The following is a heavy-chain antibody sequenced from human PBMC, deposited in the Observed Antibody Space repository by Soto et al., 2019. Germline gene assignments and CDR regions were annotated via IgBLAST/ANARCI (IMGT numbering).Heavy chain of an antibody. CDR1: GGSISSYY. J-gene: IGHJ6*02. CDR3: ARDHPGEQWQEENYYYYGMDV. CDR2: IYTSGST. Sequence: SETLSLTCTVSGGSISSYYWSWIRQPAGKGLEWIGRIYTSGSTNYNPSLKSRVTMSVDTSKNQFSLKLSSVTAADTAVYYCARDHPGEQWQEENYYYYGMDVWGQGTTVTVSS. V-gene: IGHV4-4*07. D-gene: IGHD6-19*01.